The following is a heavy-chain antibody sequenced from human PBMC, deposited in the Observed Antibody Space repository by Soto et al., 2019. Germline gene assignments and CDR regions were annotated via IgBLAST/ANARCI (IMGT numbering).Heavy chain of an antibody. CDR1: GFTFSSYG. D-gene: IGHD3-9*01. CDR2: ISYDGSNK. J-gene: IGHJ4*02. CDR3: AKLAYDILTGYSXDY. V-gene: IGHV3-30*18. Sequence: GGSLRLSCAASGFTFSSYGMHWVRQAPGKGLEWVAVISYDGSNKYYADSVKGRFTISRDNSKNTLYLQMNSLRAEDTAVYYCAKLAYDILTGYSXDYWGQGTLVTVSS.